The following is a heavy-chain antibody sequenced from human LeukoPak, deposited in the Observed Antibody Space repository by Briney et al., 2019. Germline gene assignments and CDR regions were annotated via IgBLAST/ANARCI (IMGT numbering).Heavy chain of an antibody. CDR3: ARRMKQWLVRGAFDI. CDR2: IYTSGST. Sequence: SETLSLTCTVSGGSISSGSYYWSWIRQPAGKGLEWIGRIYTSGSTNYNPSLKSRVTISVDTSKNQFSLKLSSVTAADTAVYYCARRMKQWLVRGAFDIWGQGTMVTVSS. D-gene: IGHD6-19*01. CDR1: GGSISSGSYY. J-gene: IGHJ3*02. V-gene: IGHV4-61*02.